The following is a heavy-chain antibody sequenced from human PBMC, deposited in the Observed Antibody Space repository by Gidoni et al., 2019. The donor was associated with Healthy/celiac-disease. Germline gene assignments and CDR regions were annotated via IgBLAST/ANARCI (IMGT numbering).Heavy chain of an antibody. J-gene: IGHJ4*02. D-gene: IGHD1-26*01. CDR2: IYSGGST. CDR1: GFTVSSNY. CDR3: ARSSGSYSGTPFFDY. V-gene: IGHV3-66*01. Sequence: EVQLVESGGGLVQPGGSLRLSCAPSGFTVSSNYMSWVRQAPGKGLEWVSVIYSGGSTYYADSVKGRFTISRDNSKNTLYLQMNSLRAEDTAVYYCARSSGSYSGTPFFDYWGQGTLVTVSS.